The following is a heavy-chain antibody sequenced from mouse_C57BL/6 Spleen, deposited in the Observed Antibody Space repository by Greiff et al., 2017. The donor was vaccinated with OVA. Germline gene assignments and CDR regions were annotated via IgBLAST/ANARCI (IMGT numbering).Heavy chain of an antibody. CDR3: ARAYGDY. D-gene: IGHD6-5*01. V-gene: IGHV1-76*01. J-gene: IGHJ4*01. CDR2: IYPGSGNT. Sequence: QVQLKQSGAELVRPGASVKLSCKASGYTFTDYYINWVKQRPGQGLEWIARIYPGSGNTYYNEKFKGKATLTAEKSSSTAYMQLSSLTSEDSAVYFCARAYGDYWGQGTSVTVSS. CDR1: GYTFTDYY.